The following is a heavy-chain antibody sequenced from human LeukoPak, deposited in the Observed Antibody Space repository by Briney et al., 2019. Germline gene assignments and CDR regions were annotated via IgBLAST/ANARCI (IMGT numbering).Heavy chain of an antibody. D-gene: IGHD6-19*01. V-gene: IGHV3-33*01. CDR2: IWYDGSKK. CDR1: GFTFSYHG. Sequence: PGRSLRLSCAASGFTFSYHGMQWVRQAPGKGLEWVADIWYDGSKKYYADSVKGRFTISRDNSKSTLYLQMNSLRTEDTAVYYCARDHGSGSPPYGMDVWGQGTTVTVSS. J-gene: IGHJ6*02. CDR3: ARDHGSGSPPYGMDV.